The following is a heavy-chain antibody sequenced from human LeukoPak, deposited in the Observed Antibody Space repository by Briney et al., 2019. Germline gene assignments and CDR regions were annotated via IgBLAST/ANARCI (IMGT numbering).Heavy chain of an antibody. CDR1: GGSFSGYY. V-gene: IGHV4-34*01. D-gene: IGHD1-14*01. Sequence: PSETLSLTCAVYGGSFSGYYWSWIRQPPGKGLEWIGEINHSGSTNYNPSLKSRVTISVDTSKNQFSLKLSSVTAADTAVYYCAREVFGLYSFDYWGQGTLVTVSS. CDR3: AREVFGLYSFDY. CDR2: INHSGST. J-gene: IGHJ4*02.